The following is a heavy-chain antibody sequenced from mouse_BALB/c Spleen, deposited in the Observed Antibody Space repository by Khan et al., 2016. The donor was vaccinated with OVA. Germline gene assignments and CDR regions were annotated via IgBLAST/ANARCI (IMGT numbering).Heavy chain of an antibody. CDR1: GYTFNSYY. D-gene: IGHD1-2*01. CDR3: TRGGYGGLAY. J-gene: IGHJ3*01. Sequence: QVRLQQSGAELVKPGASVKLSCKASGYTFNSYYMYWVKQRPGQGLEWIGEINPSNGGTNFNEKFKSKATLTVDKSSSTAYMQLSSLTSEDSAVYYCTRGGYGGLAYWGQGTLVTVSA. V-gene: IGHV1S81*02. CDR2: INPSNGGT.